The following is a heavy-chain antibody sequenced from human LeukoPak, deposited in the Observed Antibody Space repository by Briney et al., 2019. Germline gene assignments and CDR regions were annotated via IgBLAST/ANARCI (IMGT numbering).Heavy chain of an antibody. Sequence: GGSLRLSCAASGFTFSDYVIYWVRQAPGKGLEWVAVMPHDGSNEEYADSVKGRFTISRDNSKKTLYLQMNSLRPDDTAMYYCARDFDIMTGYSVFDYWGQGTLVTVSS. CDR3: ARDFDIMTGYSVFDY. CDR1: GFTFSDYV. V-gene: IGHV3-30*04. CDR2: MPHDGSNE. J-gene: IGHJ4*02. D-gene: IGHD3-9*01.